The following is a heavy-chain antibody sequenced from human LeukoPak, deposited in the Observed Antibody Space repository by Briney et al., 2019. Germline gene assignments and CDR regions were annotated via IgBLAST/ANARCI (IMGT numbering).Heavy chain of an antibody. CDR1: GGTFSSYA. CDR2: IIPIFGTA. Sequence: GASVKVSCKASGGTFSSYAISWVRQAPGQGLEWMGGIIPIFGTANYAQKFQGRVTITADESTSTAYMELSSLRSDDTAVYYCARDRGLYDFWSGYYLALSGVTGTGDYYYMDVWGKGTTVTVSS. D-gene: IGHD3-3*01. CDR3: ARDRGLYDFWSGYYLALSGVTGTGDYYYMDV. J-gene: IGHJ6*03. V-gene: IGHV1-69*13.